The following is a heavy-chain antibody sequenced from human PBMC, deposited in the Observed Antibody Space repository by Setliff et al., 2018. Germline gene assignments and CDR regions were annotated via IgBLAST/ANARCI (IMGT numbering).Heavy chain of an antibody. V-gene: IGHV4-30-2*01. J-gene: IGHJ4*02. Sequence: WVRQPPGKGLEWIGYIYHAGSTYYNPSLESRVTISIDKPNKQFSLELRSLTAADTALYYCARGGGYGSGGSFHNAPLDYWGQGMLVTVSS. D-gene: IGHD3-10*01. CDR3: ARGGGYGSGGSFHNAPLDY. CDR2: IYHAGST.